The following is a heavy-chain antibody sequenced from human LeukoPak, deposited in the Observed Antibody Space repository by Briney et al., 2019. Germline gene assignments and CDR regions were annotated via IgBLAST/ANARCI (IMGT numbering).Heavy chain of an antibody. D-gene: IGHD1-26*01. J-gene: IGHJ4*02. V-gene: IGHV4-59*01. CDR2: FYYSGST. CDR1: GGSFSTYY. CDR3: ARGQGGNYYLNYFDY. Sequence: SETLSLTCTVTGGSFSTYYWSWIRQPPGKGLEWIGHFYYSGSTNYNPSPKSRVTISVDTSRNQFSLKLTSVTAADTAVYYCARGQGGNYYLNYFDYWGQGALVTVSS.